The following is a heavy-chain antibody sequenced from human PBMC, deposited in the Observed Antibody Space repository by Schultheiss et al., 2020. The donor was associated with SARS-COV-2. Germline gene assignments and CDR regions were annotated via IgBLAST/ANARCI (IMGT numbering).Heavy chain of an antibody. CDR2: ISYDGSNK. V-gene: IGHV3-30*07. CDR1: GFTFSSYA. J-gene: IGHJ4*02. Sequence: GGSLRLSCAASGFTFSSYAMHWVRQAPGKGLEWVAVISYDGSNKYYADSVKGRFTISRDNSKNTLYLQMNSLRAEDTAVYYCARDFMLGVAGTSGADYWGQGTLVTVSS. D-gene: IGHD6-19*01. CDR3: ARDFMLGVAGTSGADY.